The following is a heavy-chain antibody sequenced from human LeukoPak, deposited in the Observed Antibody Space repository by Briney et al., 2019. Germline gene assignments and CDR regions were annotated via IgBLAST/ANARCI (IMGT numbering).Heavy chain of an antibody. CDR2: IKSKTDGGTT. D-gene: IGHD1-26*01. Sequence: PGGSLRLSCAASGFTITNAWVNWVRQAPGKGLEWVGRIKSKTDGGTTDYAAPVKGRFTISRDDSKNTLYLQMNSLKTEDTAVYYCATSTSGIYYFDYWGQVTLVTVSS. CDR3: ATSTSGIYYFDY. V-gene: IGHV3-15*01. CDR1: GFTITNAW. J-gene: IGHJ4*02.